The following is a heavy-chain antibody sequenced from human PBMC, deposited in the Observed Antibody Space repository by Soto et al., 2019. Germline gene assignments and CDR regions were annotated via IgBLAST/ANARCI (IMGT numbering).Heavy chain of an antibody. Sequence: SLRLSCAGSGCSLSEYWMHGVGQAPGKGLVWVSCIDTDGSTTTYADSVKGRFTISRDNVKKTLYLQMDSLRAEDTALYYCSRGGGFSGNYLGGQGTLVTV. CDR2: IDTDGSTT. J-gene: IGHJ4*02. V-gene: IGHV3-74*01. D-gene: IGHD1-26*01. CDR3: SRGGGFSGNYL. CDR1: GCSLSEYW.